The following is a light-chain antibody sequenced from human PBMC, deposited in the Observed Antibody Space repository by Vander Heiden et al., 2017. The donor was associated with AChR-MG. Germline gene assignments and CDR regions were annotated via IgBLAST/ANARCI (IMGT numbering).Light chain of an antibody. CDR2: KAS. V-gene: IGKV1-5*03. CDR3: QQYNNSPWT. J-gene: IGKJ1*01. Sequence: DIQMTQPPSTLPAAVGDRATTPCRASQSISTWLDWYQQRPGKAPNLLIYKASSLESEVPSRFSGSGSGTEFTLTISSLQPDDFATYYCQQYNNSPWTFGQGTKVEI. CDR1: QSISTW.